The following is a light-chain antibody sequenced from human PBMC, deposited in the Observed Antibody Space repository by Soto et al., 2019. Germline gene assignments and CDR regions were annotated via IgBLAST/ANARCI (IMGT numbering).Light chain of an antibody. J-gene: IGLJ3*02. CDR1: SSDVKNNNV. CDR3: SSSVRRRTWV. V-gene: IGLV2-23*01. CDR2: EAT. Sequence: QSALTQPASVSGSPGQSITISCTGASSDVKNNNVVSWYQQHPGKAPKLLIYEATKRPSGVSNRFSGSKSGDTASLTISGLQAEDEADYFCSSSVRRRTWVFGGGTKLTVL.